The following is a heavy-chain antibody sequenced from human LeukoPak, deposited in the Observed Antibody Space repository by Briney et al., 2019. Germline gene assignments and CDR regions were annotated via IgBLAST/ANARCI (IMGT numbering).Heavy chain of an antibody. Sequence: GGSLRLSCAASGFAFSSYAMSWVRQAPGKGLVWVSRINSDGSSTSYADSVKGRFTISRDNAKNTLYLQMNSLRAEDTAVYYCARDGSSWGNWFDSWGQGTLVTVSS. D-gene: IGHD6-13*01. J-gene: IGHJ5*01. CDR3: ARDGSSWGNWFDS. CDR1: GFAFSSYA. V-gene: IGHV3-74*01. CDR2: INSDGSST.